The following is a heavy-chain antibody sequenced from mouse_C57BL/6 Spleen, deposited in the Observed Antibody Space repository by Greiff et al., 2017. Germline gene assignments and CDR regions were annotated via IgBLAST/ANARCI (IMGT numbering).Heavy chain of an antibody. J-gene: IGHJ3*01. Sequence: EVQVVESGEGLVKPGGSLKLSCAASGFSFSSYAMSWVRQTPEKRLEWVAYISSGGDYIYYADTVKGRFTISEDNARNTLYLQMSSLKSEDTAMYYCTRDSGNYSWFAYWGQGTLVTVSA. V-gene: IGHV5-9-1*02. CDR2: ISSGGDYI. D-gene: IGHD2-1*01. CDR3: TRDSGNYSWFAY. CDR1: GFSFSSYA.